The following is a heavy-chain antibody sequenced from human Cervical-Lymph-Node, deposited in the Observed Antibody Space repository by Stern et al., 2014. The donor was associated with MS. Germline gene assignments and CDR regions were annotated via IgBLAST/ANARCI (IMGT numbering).Heavy chain of an antibody. CDR1: GFTFSNYA. Sequence: EMQLVESGGGLVQPGGSLRLSCAASGFTFSNYAMNWVRQAPGKGLEWVSTFTGSGGTTYYADSVKGRFTISRDDSKNTLYLQMNSLRAEDTATYYCTKVLWSGVSFYYYAMDVWGQGTTVTVSS. V-gene: IGHV3-23*04. CDR3: TKVLWSGVSFYYYAMDV. D-gene: IGHD3-3*01. CDR2: FTGSGGTT. J-gene: IGHJ6*02.